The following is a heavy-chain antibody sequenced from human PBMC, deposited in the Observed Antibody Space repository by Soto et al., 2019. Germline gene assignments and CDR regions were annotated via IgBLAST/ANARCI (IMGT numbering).Heavy chain of an antibody. Sequence: ASVKVSCKASGCTFTSYAMHWVRQAPGQRLEWMGWINAGNGNTKYSQRFQGRVTITRDTSASTAYMELSSLRSEDTAVYYCARDAGEMATILNYFDYWGQGTLVTVSS. J-gene: IGHJ4*02. CDR3: ARDAGEMATILNYFDY. CDR1: GCTFTSYA. CDR2: INAGNGNT. D-gene: IGHD5-12*01. V-gene: IGHV1-3*01.